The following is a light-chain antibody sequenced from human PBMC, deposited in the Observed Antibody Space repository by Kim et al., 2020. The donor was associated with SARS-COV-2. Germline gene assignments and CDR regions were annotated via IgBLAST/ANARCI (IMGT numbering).Light chain of an antibody. CDR3: QSYDNILRVAV. Sequence: VTGSWSGSHANIGAGHDVNWYQPVPGTAPRRLISENNNRPSGVPYRFSGAKSGTSASLAIIGLQAEDEGDYYCQSYDNILRVAVFGGGTQLTVL. J-gene: IGLJ2*01. CDR2: ENN. V-gene: IGLV1-40*01. CDR1: HANIGAGHD.